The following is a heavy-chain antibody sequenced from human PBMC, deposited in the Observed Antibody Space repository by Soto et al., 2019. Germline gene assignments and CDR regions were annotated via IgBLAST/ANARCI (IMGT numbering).Heavy chain of an antibody. J-gene: IGHJ4*02. V-gene: IGHV3-33*01. CDR1: GFTFSNYG. Sequence: HPGGSLRLSCAASGFTFSNYGMHWVRQAPGKGLEWVAVIWYDGSNKYYADSVKGRFTISRDNSKNTLYLQMNTLRAEDTAVYYCARHKGGDPYYFDYWGEGTLVTVSS. D-gene: IGHD4-17*01. CDR3: ARHKGGDPYYFDY. CDR2: IWYDGSNK.